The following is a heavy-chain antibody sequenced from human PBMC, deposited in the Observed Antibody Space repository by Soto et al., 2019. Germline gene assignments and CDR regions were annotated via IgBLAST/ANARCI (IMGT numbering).Heavy chain of an antibody. Sequence: SVKVSCKASGFTFTHSGMQWVRQARGQSLEWIGWIVVGSGNTNYAPKFQERVTITWDKSTFTAYMELSSLRSEDTAVYYCAVEYYYGGSDPKGRIDWAQGTLVPVSS. V-gene: IGHV1-58*02. CDR2: IVVGSGNT. CDR3: AVEYYYGGSDPKGRID. CDR1: GFTFTHSG. D-gene: IGHD3-22*01. J-gene: IGHJ4*02.